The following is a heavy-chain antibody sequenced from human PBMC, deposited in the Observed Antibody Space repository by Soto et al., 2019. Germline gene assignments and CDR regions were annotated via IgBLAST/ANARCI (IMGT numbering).Heavy chain of an antibody. CDR2: ISAYNGNT. V-gene: IGHV1-18*01. Sequence: QVQLVQSGAEVKKPGASVKVSCKASGYTFTSYGISWVRQAPGQGLEWMGGISAYNGNTNYAQKLQGRGTMTADTSTSTAYMELSSLRSDDTAVYYCARDRERQWLVCSPLCYLDYWGEGTLVTV. D-gene: IGHD6-19*01. CDR3: ARDRERQWLVCSPLCYLDY. CDR1: GYTFTSYG. J-gene: IGHJ4*02.